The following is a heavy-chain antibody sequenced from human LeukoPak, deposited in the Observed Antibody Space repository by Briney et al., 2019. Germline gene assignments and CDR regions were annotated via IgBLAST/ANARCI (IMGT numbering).Heavy chain of an antibody. J-gene: IGHJ4*02. CDR1: GFSFSSYG. V-gene: IGHV3-33*01. D-gene: IGHD3-16*01. CDR2: IWYDGSKK. Sequence: GGSLRLSCAASGFSFSSYGMHWVRQAPGKGLEWVAVIWYDGSKKYYADSVKGRFIISRDNSRNTLYLQMNSLRVEDTTVYYCARDGFGAGSNWGQGTLVTVSS. CDR3: ARDGFGAGSN.